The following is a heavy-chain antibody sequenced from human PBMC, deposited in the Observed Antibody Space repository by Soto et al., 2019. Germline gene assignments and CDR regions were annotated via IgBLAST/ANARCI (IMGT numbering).Heavy chain of an antibody. V-gene: IGHV3-48*01. J-gene: IGHJ4*02. D-gene: IGHD2-2*01. Sequence: GGSLRLSCAASGFTFSSYSMNWVRQAPGKGLEWVSYISSSSSTIYYADSVKGRFTISRDNAKNSLYLQMNSLRAEDTAVYYCASLVGRLPRLFDYWGQGTLVTVSS. CDR1: GFTFSSYS. CDR3: ASLVGRLPRLFDY. CDR2: ISSSSSTI.